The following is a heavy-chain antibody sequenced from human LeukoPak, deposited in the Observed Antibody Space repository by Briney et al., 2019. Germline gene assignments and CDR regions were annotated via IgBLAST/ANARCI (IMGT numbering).Heavy chain of an antibody. D-gene: IGHD6-19*01. CDR1: GGSFSGYY. CDR3: AKRGAGPFDY. CDR2: INHSGST. Sequence: PSESLSLTCAVDGGSFSGYYWSWIRHPPGKVLEWIGEINHSGSTNYNPSLKSRVTISVDTSKNQFSLKLRSVTAADTAVYYCAKRGAGPFDYWGQGTLVTVSS. V-gene: IGHV4-34*01. J-gene: IGHJ4*02.